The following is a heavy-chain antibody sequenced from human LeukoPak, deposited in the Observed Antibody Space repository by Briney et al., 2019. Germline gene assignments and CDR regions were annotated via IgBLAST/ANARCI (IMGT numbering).Heavy chain of an antibody. CDR3: ARDVVGANYYYYYMDV. D-gene: IGHD1-26*01. Sequence: PSETLSLTCTVSGYSISSGYYWGWIRQPPGKGLEWIGSIYHSGSTYYNPSLKSRVTISVDTSNNQFSLKLSSVTAADTAVYYCARDVVGANYYYYYMDVWGKGTTVTVSS. CDR2: IYHSGST. V-gene: IGHV4-38-2*02. J-gene: IGHJ6*03. CDR1: GYSISSGYY.